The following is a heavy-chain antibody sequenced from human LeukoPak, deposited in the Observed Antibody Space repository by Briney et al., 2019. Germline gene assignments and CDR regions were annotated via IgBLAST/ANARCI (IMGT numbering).Heavy chain of an antibody. J-gene: IGHJ5*02. Sequence: ASETLSLTCTVVGGSISSSPYYWGWIRQPPGKGLEWIGSIYYSGTTHYSPSLESRVTISVDTSKHQFSLKLASVTAADTAIYYCAKGAGGFSYYNWFDPWGQGTLVTVSS. CDR2: IYYSGTT. CDR1: GGSISSSPYY. CDR3: AKGAGGFSYYNWFDP. V-gene: IGHV4-39*07. D-gene: IGHD5-18*01.